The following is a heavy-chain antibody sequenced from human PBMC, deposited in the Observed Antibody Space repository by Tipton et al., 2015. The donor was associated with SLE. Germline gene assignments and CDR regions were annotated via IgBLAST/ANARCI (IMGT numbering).Heavy chain of an antibody. CDR1: GGSFSGNY. D-gene: IGHD1-26*01. CDR3: AREGATGGDAFDI. Sequence: TLRLSCAVYGGSFSGNYWSWIRQPPGKGLEWIGEINHSGSTNYNPSLKSRVTISVDTSKNQFSLKLSSVTAADTAVYYCAREGATGGDAFDIWGQGTMVTVSS. CDR2: INHSGST. J-gene: IGHJ3*02. V-gene: IGHV4-34*01.